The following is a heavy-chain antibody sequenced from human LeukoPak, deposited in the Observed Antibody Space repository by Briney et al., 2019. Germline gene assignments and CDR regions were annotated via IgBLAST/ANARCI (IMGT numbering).Heavy chain of an antibody. CDR3: ARSNGGVPIGGGHSSGWADY. V-gene: IGHV3-33*01. CDR1: GFTFSHYG. CDR2: IWSDGSNK. D-gene: IGHD6-19*01. J-gene: IGHJ4*02. Sequence: GRSLRLSCAASGFTFSHYGMNWLRQAPGKGLEWVAIIWSDGSNKYYADSVKGRFTISRDNSKNTVDLKINTLRAEDTAVYYCARSNGGVPIGGGHSSGWADYWGQGTLVTVSP.